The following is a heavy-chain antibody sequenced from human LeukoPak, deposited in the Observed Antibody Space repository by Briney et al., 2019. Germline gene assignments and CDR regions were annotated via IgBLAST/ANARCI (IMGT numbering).Heavy chain of an antibody. CDR2: ISGFNGNT. CDR1: GYIFTSYG. CDR3: ARGPRYCSSTSCFNQWYWFDP. J-gene: IGHJ5*02. D-gene: IGHD2-2*01. Sequence: ASVKVSFKASGYIFTSYGINWVRQAPGQGLEWMGWISGFNGNTNYAQNLQDRVTMTTDTSTSTVYMEVRSLRSDDTAVYYCARGPRYCSSTSCFNQWYWFDPWGQGTLVTVSS. V-gene: IGHV1-18*01.